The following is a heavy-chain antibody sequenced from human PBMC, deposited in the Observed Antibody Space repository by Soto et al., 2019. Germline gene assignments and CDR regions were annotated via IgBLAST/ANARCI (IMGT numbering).Heavy chain of an antibody. CDR2: ISYDGSNK. V-gene: IGHV3-30-3*01. CDR1: GFTFSSYA. Sequence: GGPMRLCCTASGFTFSSYAMHPFPEPQGKGLEWVAVISYDGSNKYYADSVKGRFTISRDNSKNTLYLQMNSLRAEDTAVYYCARDGLAYCGGDCYSSYYGMDVWGQGTTVTVSS. D-gene: IGHD2-21*02. J-gene: IGHJ6*02. CDR3: ARDGLAYCGGDCYSSYYGMDV.